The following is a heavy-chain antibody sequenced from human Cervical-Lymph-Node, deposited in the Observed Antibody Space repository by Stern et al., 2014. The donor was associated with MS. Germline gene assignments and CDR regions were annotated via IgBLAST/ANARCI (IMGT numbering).Heavy chain of an antibody. Sequence: VQLLESGAEAKKPGASVSVSCMASGYTFTDNYVHWVRQTPGQGLEWMGLINPKHWATNYTPRFQGRVTITTDKSTTTAYLELNRLRSDGTALYYCAQPGATFDWLLHNCFDPWGQGTLVTVSS. CDR3: AQPGATFDWLLHNCFDP. D-gene: IGHD3-9*01. J-gene: IGHJ5*02. CDR1: GYTFTDNY. V-gene: IGHV1-2*02. CDR2: INPKHWAT.